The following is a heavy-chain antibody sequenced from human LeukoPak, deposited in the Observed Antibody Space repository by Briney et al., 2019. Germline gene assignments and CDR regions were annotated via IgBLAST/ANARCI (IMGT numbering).Heavy chain of an antibody. CDR3: ATAKGSEYSSSSNWYFDL. V-gene: IGHV4-59*01. Sequence: PSETLSLTCTVSGGSISSYYWSWNRQPPGKGLEWIGYIYYSGSTNYNPSLKSRVTISVDTSKNQFSLKLNSVTAADTAVYYCATAKGSEYSSSSNWYFDLWGRGTLVTVSS. J-gene: IGHJ2*01. CDR2: IYYSGST. D-gene: IGHD6-6*01. CDR1: GGSISSYY.